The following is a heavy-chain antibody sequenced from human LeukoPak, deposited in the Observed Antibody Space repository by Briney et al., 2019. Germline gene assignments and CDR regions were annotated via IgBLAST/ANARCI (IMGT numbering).Heavy chain of an antibody. V-gene: IGHV3-23*01. CDR1: GFTFSSYA. CDR3: ATNVDTSDDY. CDR2: ISGSGRST. J-gene: IGHJ4*02. D-gene: IGHD5-18*01. Sequence: GGSLRLSCAASGFTFSSYAMTWVRQARGGGLEWVSTISGSGRSTYYADSVKGRFTISRDNSKNTLYLQMNSLRAEDTALYYCATNVDTSDDYWGQGTLVTVSS.